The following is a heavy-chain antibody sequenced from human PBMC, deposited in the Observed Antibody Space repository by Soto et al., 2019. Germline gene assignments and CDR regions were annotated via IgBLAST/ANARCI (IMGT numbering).Heavy chain of an antibody. CDR3: ATRTADHYYYGMDV. J-gene: IGHJ6*02. CDR2: MYPGDSDS. D-gene: IGHD1-1*01. V-gene: IGHV5-51*01. CDR1: GYSFTNYW. Sequence: PGESLKISCKGYGYSFTNYWIVWVRQMPGKGPEWMGVMYPGDSDSRYSPSFQGQVTISADKSISTAYLQWSSLKASDTATYYCATRTADHYYYGMDVWGQGTTVTVSS.